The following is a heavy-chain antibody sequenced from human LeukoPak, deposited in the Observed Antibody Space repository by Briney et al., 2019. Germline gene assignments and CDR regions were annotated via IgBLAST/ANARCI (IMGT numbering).Heavy chain of an antibody. V-gene: IGHV1-69*01. Sequence: ASVKVSCKASGGTFSSYAISWVRQAPGQGLEWMGGIIPIFGTANYAQKFPGRVTITADESTSTAYMELSSLRSEDTAVYYCARALIVVVPAAPLEYYYYGMDVWGKGTTVTVSS. CDR1: GGTFSSYA. CDR2: IIPIFGTA. D-gene: IGHD2-2*01. CDR3: ARALIVVVPAAPLEYYYYGMDV. J-gene: IGHJ6*04.